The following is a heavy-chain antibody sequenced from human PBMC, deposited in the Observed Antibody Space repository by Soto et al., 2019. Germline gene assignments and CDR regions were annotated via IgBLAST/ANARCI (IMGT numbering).Heavy chain of an antibody. CDR1: GFTFDDYA. D-gene: IGHD3-22*01. CDR2: ISWNSGSI. J-gene: IGHJ4*02. Sequence: EVQLVESGGGLVQPGRSLRLSCAASGFTFDDYAMHWVRQAPGKGLEWVSGISWNSGSIGYVDSVKGRFTISRDNAKNSLYLQMNSLRAEDTALYYCAKGTPYYYDSSGPLPDYWGQGTLVTVSS. CDR3: AKGTPYYYDSSGPLPDY. V-gene: IGHV3-9*01.